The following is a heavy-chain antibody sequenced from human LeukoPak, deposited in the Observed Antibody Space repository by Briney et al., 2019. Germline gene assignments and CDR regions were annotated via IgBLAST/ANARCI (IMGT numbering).Heavy chain of an antibody. CDR1: GFTFSNAW. Sequence: GGSLRLSCAASGFTFSNAWMSWVRQAPGKGLEWVGNIKEDGNEDYYVDSVEGRFVIFRDNAKNSLHLQMHSLRAEDTAVYYCTRGDRGYAESLYWGRGTLVTVSS. V-gene: IGHV3-7*02. CDR2: IKEDGNED. J-gene: IGHJ4*02. D-gene: IGHD5-12*01. CDR3: TRGDRGYAESLY.